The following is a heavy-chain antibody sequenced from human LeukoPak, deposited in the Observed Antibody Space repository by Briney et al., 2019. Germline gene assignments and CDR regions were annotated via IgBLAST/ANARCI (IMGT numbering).Heavy chain of an antibody. CDR1: GYSISSGYF. CDR2: IYHSGNT. J-gene: IGHJ4*02. V-gene: IGHV4-38-2*01. D-gene: IGHD3-22*01. Sequence: SETLSLTCAVSGYSISSGYFWGWVWQPPGKGLEWIGSIYHSGNTYYNPSLKSPFTISVDTSKNQFSLKLSSVTAADTAVYYCARVRDYYDTKTYFDYWGQGTLVTVSS. CDR3: ARVRDYYDTKTYFDY.